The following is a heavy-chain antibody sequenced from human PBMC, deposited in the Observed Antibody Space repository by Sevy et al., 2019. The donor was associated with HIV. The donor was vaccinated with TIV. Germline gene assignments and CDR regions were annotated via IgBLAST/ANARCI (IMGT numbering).Heavy chain of an antibody. Sequence: GGSLRLSCAASGFTFSSYGMHWVRQAPGKGLEWVAVIWYDGSNKYYADSVKGRFTISRDNSKNTLYLQMNSLRAKDTAVYYCARPYSSSWYTLYAFDIWGQGTMVTVSS. CDR2: IWYDGSNK. D-gene: IGHD6-13*01. V-gene: IGHV3-33*01. J-gene: IGHJ3*02. CDR1: GFTFSSYG. CDR3: ARPYSSSWYTLYAFDI.